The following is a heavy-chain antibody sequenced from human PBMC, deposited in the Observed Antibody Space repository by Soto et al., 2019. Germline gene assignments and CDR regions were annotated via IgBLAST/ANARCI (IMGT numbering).Heavy chain of an antibody. D-gene: IGHD5-18*01. CDR3: ARRYGYSFDY. CDR2: IYYSGST. Sequence: SETLSLTCTVSGSSISSYYWSWIRQPPGKGLEWIGYIYYSGSTNYNPSLKSRVTISVDTSKNQLSLKLSSVTAADTAVYYCARRYGYSFDYWGQGTLVTVSS. V-gene: IGHV4-59*08. CDR1: GSSISSYY. J-gene: IGHJ4*02.